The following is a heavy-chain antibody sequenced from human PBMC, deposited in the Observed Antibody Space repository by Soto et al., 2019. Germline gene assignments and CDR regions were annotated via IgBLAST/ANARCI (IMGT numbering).Heavy chain of an antibody. D-gene: IGHD6-6*01. CDR1: GGSISSGDYY. Sequence: SETLSLTCTVSGGSISSGDYYWTWVRQPPGKGLEGIAYIYYSGTTYYNPSLKIRVTMSRDTSKNQVSLKLASVAVADTAVYYCAREVGESDYSISSDALYIWGQGTMV. J-gene: IGHJ3*02. CDR2: IYYSGTT. V-gene: IGHV4-30-4*01. CDR3: AREVGESDYSISSDALYI.